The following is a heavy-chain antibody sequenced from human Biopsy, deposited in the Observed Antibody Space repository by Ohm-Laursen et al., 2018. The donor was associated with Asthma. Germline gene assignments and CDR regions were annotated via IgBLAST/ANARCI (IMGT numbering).Heavy chain of an antibody. J-gene: IGHJ5*02. CDR1: GFTLSSYA. D-gene: IGHD4-17*01. Sequence: GSLRLSCAATGFTLSSYAIHWVRQAPGKGLEWVSVISSGGGTIDYADSVKGRFTISRNISTNTVYLQMDSLSADDTAVYYCAKAGHGYGDYVGYLDPWGQGTLVTVSS. CDR2: ISSGGGTI. CDR3: AKAGHGYGDYVGYLDP. V-gene: IGHV3-23*01.